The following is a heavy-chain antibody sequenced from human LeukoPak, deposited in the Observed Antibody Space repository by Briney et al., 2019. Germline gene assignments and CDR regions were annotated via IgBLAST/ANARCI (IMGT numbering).Heavy chain of an antibody. J-gene: IGHJ5*02. CDR3: ARHGTNRNWFDP. D-gene: IGHD1-1*01. Sequence: GESLRISCKGSGYSFTSYWISWVRQMPGKGLEWMGRIDPSDSYTNYSPSFQGHVTISADKSISTANLQWSSLKASDTAMYYCARHGTNRNWFDPWGQGTLVTVSS. V-gene: IGHV5-10-1*01. CDR1: GYSFTSYW. CDR2: IDPSDSYT.